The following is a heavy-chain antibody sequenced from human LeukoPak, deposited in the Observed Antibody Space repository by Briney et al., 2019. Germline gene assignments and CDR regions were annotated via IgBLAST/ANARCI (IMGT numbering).Heavy chain of an antibody. CDR2: ISYDGSNR. D-gene: IGHD3-22*01. CDR1: GFTFSSYG. J-gene: IGHJ4*02. V-gene: IGHV3-30*18. Sequence: GGSLRLSCAASGFTFSSYGMHWVRQAPGKGLEGVAVISYDGSNRYYADSVKGRFTISRDNSKNKLYLQMNSLRAEDTAVYYCAKDDESGSLDYWGQGTLVTVSS. CDR3: AKDDESGSLDY.